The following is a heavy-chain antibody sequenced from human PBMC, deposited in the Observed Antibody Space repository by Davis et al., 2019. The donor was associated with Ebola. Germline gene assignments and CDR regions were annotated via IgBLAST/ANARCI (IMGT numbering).Heavy chain of an antibody. J-gene: IGHJ3*02. Sequence: PGGSLRLSCAASGFTFSSYGMHWVRQAPGKGLEWVAVIWYDGSNKYYADFVKGRFTISRDNSKNTLYLQMNSLRAEDTAVYYCAKGGSYTLAAFDIWGQGTMVTVSS. V-gene: IGHV3-30*02. D-gene: IGHD1-26*01. CDR1: GFTFSSYG. CDR2: IWYDGSNK. CDR3: AKGGSYTLAAFDI.